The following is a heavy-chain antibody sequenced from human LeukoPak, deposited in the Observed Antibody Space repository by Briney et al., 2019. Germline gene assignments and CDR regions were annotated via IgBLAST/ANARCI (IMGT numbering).Heavy chain of an antibody. CDR3: ARDPVTGIPAYLDH. V-gene: IGHV3-30*04. D-gene: IGHD2-21*02. J-gene: IGHJ4*02. CDR2: IGYDGRIQ. CDR1: GFTFSSYP. Sequence: PGGSLRLSCAASGFTFSSYPMHWVRQAPGKGLEWVAVIGYDGRIQVYADSVKGRFTISRDSSENMLYLQMDSLKPDDTAVYYCARDPVTGIPAYLDHWGQGILVTVS.